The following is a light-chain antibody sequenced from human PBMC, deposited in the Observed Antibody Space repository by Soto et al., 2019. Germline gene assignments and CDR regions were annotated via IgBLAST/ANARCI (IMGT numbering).Light chain of an antibody. Sequence: ETVMTQSPATLSVSPGERATLSCRASQTIANNLAWYQQRPGQAPRLLIYGASTRATGIPARFSGSGSGREFTLTISSLQSEDFAIYYCQQYNNWPPYTFGQWTKLEIK. CDR2: GAS. CDR1: QTIANN. CDR3: QQYNNWPPYT. V-gene: IGKV3-15*01. J-gene: IGKJ2*01.